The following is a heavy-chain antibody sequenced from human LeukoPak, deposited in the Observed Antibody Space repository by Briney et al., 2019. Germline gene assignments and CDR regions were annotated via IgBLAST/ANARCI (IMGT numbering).Heavy chain of an antibody. J-gene: IGHJ4*02. V-gene: IGHV4-34*01. Sequence: SETLSLTCAVYGGSFSGYYWSWIRQPPGKGLEWIGEINHSGSTNYNPSLKSRVTISVDTSKNQFSLKLSSVTAADTAVYYCARRVYAAPLYYFDYWGQGTLVTVSS. CDR1: GGSFSGYY. D-gene: IGHD2-8*01. CDR2: INHSGST. CDR3: ARRVYAAPLYYFDY.